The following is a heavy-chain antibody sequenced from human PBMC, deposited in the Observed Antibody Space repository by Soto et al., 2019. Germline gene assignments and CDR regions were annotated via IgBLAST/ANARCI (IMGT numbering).Heavy chain of an antibody. CDR3: ARGKQHWFDP. J-gene: IGHJ5*02. D-gene: IGHD6-13*01. CDR2: ISAYNDNT. CDR1: GYTFTCYG. Sequence: GASVKVSCKASGYTFTCYGISWLRQAPVQGLEWMGWISAYNDNTNYEQKLQGRVTMTTDTYTSTAYMELRSLRSDDAAGYYCARGKQHWFDPWGQGTLVTASS. V-gene: IGHV1-18*04.